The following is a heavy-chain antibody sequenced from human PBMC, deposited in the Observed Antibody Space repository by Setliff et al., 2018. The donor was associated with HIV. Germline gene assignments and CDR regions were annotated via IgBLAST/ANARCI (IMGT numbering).Heavy chain of an antibody. D-gene: IGHD3-10*01. CDR3: ARQPYDSRSFGWFDP. Sequence: PSETLSLTCAVSGGSVTSGGGYYWSWIRQLPGKGLEWIGYSATSGCTNCNPSLGSRVTISVDTSKNQFSLKMSSVTAADTAVYSCARQPYDSRSFGWFDPWGQGTLVTVSP. CDR2: SATSGCT. J-gene: IGHJ5*02. CDR1: GGSVTSGGGYY. V-gene: IGHV4-61*08.